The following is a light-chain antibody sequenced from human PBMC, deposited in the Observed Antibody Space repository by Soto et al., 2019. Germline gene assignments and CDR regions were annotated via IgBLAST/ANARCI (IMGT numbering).Light chain of an antibody. J-gene: IGKJ2*01. Sequence: EVVLTQSPATLSLSPGERATLSCRASQSVDTSLAWYQQKLGQAPRLLIYGASTRATGIPARFSGSGSGTEFTLTIRSLQSEDFAVYYCQQYNNWPQTFGQGTKLEIK. CDR3: QQYNNWPQT. CDR1: QSVDTS. CDR2: GAS. V-gene: IGKV3-15*01.